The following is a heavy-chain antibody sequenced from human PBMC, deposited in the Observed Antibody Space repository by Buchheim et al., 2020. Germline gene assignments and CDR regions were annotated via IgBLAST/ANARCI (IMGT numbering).Heavy chain of an antibody. V-gene: IGHV3-30-3*01. J-gene: IGHJ4*02. CDR3: ARITSSGYFDY. CDR1: GFTFSSYA. D-gene: IGHD3-16*01. Sequence: QVQLVESGGGVVQPGRSLRLSCAASGFTFSSYAMHWVRQAPGKGLEWVAVISYDGSNKYYADSVKGRFTISRDNSKTTLYLQMNSLRAEDTAVYYCARITSSGYFDYWGQGTL. CDR2: ISYDGSNK.